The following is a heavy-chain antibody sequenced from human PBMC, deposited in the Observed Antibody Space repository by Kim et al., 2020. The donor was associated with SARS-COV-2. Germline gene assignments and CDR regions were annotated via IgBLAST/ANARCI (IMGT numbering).Heavy chain of an antibody. CDR3: ARNQTWDGDPYYFDY. D-gene: IGHD3-10*01. Sequence: PSLKSRATISVDTSKNQFSLKVTFVTAADTAVYYCARNQTWDGDPYYFDYWGQGTLVTVSS. V-gene: IGHV4-39*01. J-gene: IGHJ4*02.